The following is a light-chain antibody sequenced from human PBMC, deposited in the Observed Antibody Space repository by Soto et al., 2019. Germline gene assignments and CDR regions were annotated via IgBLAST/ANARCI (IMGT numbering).Light chain of an antibody. V-gene: IGLV2-14*01. CDR1: SSDVGGYDY. CDR3: SSYTTSSTRV. Sequence: QSVLTQPASVSGSPGQSITISCTGTSSDVGGYDYVSWYQQHPLKAPKLIIYEVTNRPSGVSSRFSGSKSGNTASLTISGLQAEDEADYYCSSYTTSSTRVFGTGTKVTVL. CDR2: EVT. J-gene: IGLJ1*01.